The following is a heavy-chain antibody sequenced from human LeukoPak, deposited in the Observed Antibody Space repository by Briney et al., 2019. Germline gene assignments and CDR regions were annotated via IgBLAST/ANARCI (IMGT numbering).Heavy chain of an antibody. CDR1: GYSISSGYY. CDR2: IYHSGST. V-gene: IGHV4-38-2*02. D-gene: IGHD6-19*01. CDR3: ARDRESWLVPSLFDY. J-gene: IGHJ4*02. Sequence: SETLSLTCAVSGYSISSGYYWGWIRQPPGKGLEWIGSIYHSGSTYYNPSLKSRVTISVDTSKSQFSLKLSSVTAADTAVYYCARDRESWLVPSLFDYWGQGTLVTVSS.